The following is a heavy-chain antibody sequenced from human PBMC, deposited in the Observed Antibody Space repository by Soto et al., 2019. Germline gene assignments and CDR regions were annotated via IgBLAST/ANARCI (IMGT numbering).Heavy chain of an antibody. CDR2: ISGSGGST. V-gene: IGHV3-23*01. CDR3: AKHPNVWPNAFDI. CDR1: GFTFSSYA. Sequence: GGSLRLSCAASGFTFSSYAMSWVRQAPGKGLEWVSAISGSGGSTYYADSVKGRFTISRDNSKDTLYLQMNSLRAEDTAVYYCAKHPNVWPNAFDIWGQGTMVTVSS. D-gene: IGHD3-16*01. J-gene: IGHJ3*02.